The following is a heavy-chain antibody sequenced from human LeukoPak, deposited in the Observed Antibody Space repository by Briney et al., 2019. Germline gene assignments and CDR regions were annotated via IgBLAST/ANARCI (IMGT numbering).Heavy chain of an antibody. V-gene: IGHV4-39*07. CDR1: GGSISSSSYY. J-gene: IGHJ6*02. Sequence: SETLSLTCTVSGGSISSSSYYWGWIRQPPGKGLEWIGSIYYSGSTYYKPSLKSRVTISVDTSKNQFSLKLSSVTAADTAVYYCARDAHIVVVPAARYYYYGMDVWGQGTTVTVSS. D-gene: IGHD2-2*01. CDR3: ARDAHIVVVPAARYYYYGMDV. CDR2: IYYSGST.